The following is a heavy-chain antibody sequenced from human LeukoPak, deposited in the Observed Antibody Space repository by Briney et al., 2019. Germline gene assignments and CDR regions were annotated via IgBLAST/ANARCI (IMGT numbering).Heavy chain of an antibody. Sequence: SETLSLTCAVYGGSFSGYYWSWIRQPPGKGLEWIGDINHSGSTNYNPSLKSRVTISVDTSKNQFSLKLSSVTAADMAVYSCARGLLDSTNYGLSLGPLGQGTLVTVSS. J-gene: IGHJ5*02. CDR1: GGSFSGYY. CDR3: ARGLLDSTNYGLSLGP. D-gene: IGHD4-11*01. CDR2: INHSGST. V-gene: IGHV4-34*01.